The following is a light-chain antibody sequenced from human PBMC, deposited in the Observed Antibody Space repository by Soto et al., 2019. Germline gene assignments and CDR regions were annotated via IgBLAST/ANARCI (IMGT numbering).Light chain of an antibody. CDR1: QSVSSN. V-gene: IGKV3D-15*01. CDR3: MQALQTLGT. CDR2: GAS. J-gene: IGKJ5*01. Sequence: EIVMTQSPATLSVSPGERATLSCRASQSVSSNLAWYQQKPGQAPSLLIYGASSRATGIPDRFSGSGSGTDFTLKISRVEAEDVGVYYCMQALQTLGTFGQGTRLEIK.